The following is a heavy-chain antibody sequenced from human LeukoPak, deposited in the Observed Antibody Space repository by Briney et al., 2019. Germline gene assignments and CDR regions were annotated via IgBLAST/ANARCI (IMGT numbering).Heavy chain of an antibody. CDR1: GYTLTELS. D-gene: IGHD3-22*01. V-gene: IGHV1-24*01. Sequence: GASVKVSCKVSGYTLTELSTHWVRQAPGKGLEWMGGFDPEDGETIYAQKFQGRVTMTEDTSTDTAYMELSSLRSEDTAVYYCATKGTYYYDSSGYYSDYWGQGTLVTVSS. CDR3: ATKGTYYYDSSGYYSDY. CDR2: FDPEDGET. J-gene: IGHJ4*02.